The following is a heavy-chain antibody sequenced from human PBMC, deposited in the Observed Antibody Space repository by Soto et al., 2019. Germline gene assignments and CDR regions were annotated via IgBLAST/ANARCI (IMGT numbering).Heavy chain of an antibody. J-gene: IGHJ5*02. V-gene: IGHV3-64D*06. Sequence: GGSLRLSCSASGFTFSSYAMHWVRQAPGKGLECVSAISSNGGSTYYADSVKGRFAISRDNSKNTLYLQMSSLRAEDTAVYYCVKGYCSSTSCPFSWFDPWGQGTLVTVSA. CDR1: GFTFSSYA. D-gene: IGHD2-2*01. CDR3: VKGYCSSTSCPFSWFDP. CDR2: ISSNGGST.